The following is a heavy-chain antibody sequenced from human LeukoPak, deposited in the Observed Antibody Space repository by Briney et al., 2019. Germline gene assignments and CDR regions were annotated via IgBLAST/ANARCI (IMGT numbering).Heavy chain of an antibody. J-gene: IGHJ4*02. Sequence: ASVKVSCKASGYTFTGYYMHWVRQAPGQGLEWMGWINPNSGGTNYAQKFQGRVTMTRDTSISTAYMELSRLRSDDTAVYYCARELATVTTLVFDYWGQRTLVTVSS. D-gene: IGHD4-17*01. V-gene: IGHV1-2*02. CDR3: ARELATVTTLVFDY. CDR1: GYTFTGYY. CDR2: INPNSGGT.